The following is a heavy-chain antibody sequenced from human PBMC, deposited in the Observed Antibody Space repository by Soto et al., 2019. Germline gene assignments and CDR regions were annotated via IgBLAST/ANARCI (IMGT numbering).Heavy chain of an antibody. CDR1: GGSISGYY. D-gene: IGHD4-4*01. Sequence: SETLSLTCTVSGGSISGYYWSWIRQPPGKGLEWIGYIYYSGSTNYNPSLKSRVTISVDTSKNQFSLKLNSVTAADTAVYYCASTGTPASGYYYYYMDVWGKGTTVTVSS. CDR2: IYYSGST. V-gene: IGHV4-59*01. J-gene: IGHJ6*03. CDR3: ASTGTPASGYYYYYMDV.